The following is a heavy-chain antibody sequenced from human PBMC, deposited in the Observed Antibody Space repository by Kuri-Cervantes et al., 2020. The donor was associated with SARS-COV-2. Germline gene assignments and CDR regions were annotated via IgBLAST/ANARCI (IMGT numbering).Heavy chain of an antibody. CDR3: ARDSSGYYYYGMDV. V-gene: IGHV4-59*01. J-gene: IGHJ6*02. D-gene: IGHD3-3*01. Sequence: SETLSLTCTVSGGSISSYYWDWIRQPPGKGLEWIGYIYYSGSTNYNPSLKSRVTISVDTSRNQFSLKLSSVTAADTAVYYCARDSSGYYYYGMDVWGQGTAVTVSS. CDR1: GGSISSYY. CDR2: IYYSGST.